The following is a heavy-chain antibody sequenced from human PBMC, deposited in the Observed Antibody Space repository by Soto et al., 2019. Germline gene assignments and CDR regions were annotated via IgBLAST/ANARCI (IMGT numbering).Heavy chain of an antibody. CDR2: ISSSGSTI. J-gene: IGHJ4*02. D-gene: IGHD6-6*01. V-gene: IGHV3-11*01. CDR1: GFTFSDYY. CDR3: ARDTSTEYSSSSWDY. Sequence: QVQLVESGGGLVKPGGSLRVSYAASGFTFSDYYMSWIRQAPGKGLEWVSYISSSGSTIYYADSVKGRFTISRDNAKNSLYLQMNSLRAEDTAVYYCARDTSTEYSSSSWDYWGQGTLVTVSS.